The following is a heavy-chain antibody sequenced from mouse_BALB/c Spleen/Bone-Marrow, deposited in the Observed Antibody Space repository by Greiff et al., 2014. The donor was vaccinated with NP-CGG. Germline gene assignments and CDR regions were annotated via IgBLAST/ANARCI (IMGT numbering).Heavy chain of an antibody. J-gene: IGHJ3*01. CDR1: GYTFTSYW. Sequence: VQLKESGTVLARPGASVKMSCKAFGYTFTSYWMPWVKKRPGQGLEWIGAIYPGNSDTSYNQKFKGKAKLTAVTSTSTAYMELSSLTNEDSAVYYCTRAMITRAWFAYWGQGALVTVSA. CDR2: IYPGNSDT. D-gene: IGHD2-4*01. V-gene: IGHV1-5*01. CDR3: TRAMITRAWFAY.